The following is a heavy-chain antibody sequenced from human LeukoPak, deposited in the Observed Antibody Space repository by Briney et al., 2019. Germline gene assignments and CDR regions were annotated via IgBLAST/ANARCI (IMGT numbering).Heavy chain of an antibody. Sequence: GGSLRLSCAASGFTFSSYEMNWVRQDPGKGLEWVSYISSSGSTIYYADSVKGRFTISRDNAKNSLYLQMNSLRAEDTAVYYCARDSRYYGSGSYLLSDYWGQGTLVTVSS. J-gene: IGHJ4*02. V-gene: IGHV3-48*03. CDR3: ARDSRYYGSGSYLLSDY. CDR1: GFTFSSYE. D-gene: IGHD3-10*01. CDR2: ISSSGSTI.